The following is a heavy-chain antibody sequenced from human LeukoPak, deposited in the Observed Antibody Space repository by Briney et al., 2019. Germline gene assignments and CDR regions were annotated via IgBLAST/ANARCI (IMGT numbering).Heavy chain of an antibody. J-gene: IGHJ6*02. V-gene: IGHV1-2*02. CDR1: GYTFTGYY. D-gene: IGHD4-23*01. CDR2: INPNSGGT. Sequence: ASVKVSCKASGYTFTGYYMHWVRQAPGQGLEWMGWINPNSGGTNYAQKFQGRVTMTRDTSISTAYVELSRLRSDDTAVYYCARAYGGNNYYYYGMDVWGQGTTVTVSS. CDR3: ARAYGGNNYYYYGMDV.